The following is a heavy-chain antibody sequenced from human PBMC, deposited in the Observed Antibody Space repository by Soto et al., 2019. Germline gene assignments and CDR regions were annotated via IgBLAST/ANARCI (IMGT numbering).Heavy chain of an antibody. CDR2: IYYSGST. J-gene: IGHJ5*02. Sequence: SETLSLTCTVSGGSVSSGSHYWIWIRQPPGKGLEWIGYIYYSGSTNYNPSLKSRVTISADTSKNQFSLKLSSVTAADTAVYYCARDRWFDPWGQGTLVTVSS. CDR3: ARDRWFDP. V-gene: IGHV4-61*01. CDR1: GGSVSSGSHY.